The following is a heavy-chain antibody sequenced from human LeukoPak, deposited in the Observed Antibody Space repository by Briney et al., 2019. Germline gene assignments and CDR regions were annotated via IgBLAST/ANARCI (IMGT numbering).Heavy chain of an antibody. V-gene: IGHV4-4*07. D-gene: IGHD5-18*01. CDR1: GGSISSYC. J-gene: IGHJ4*02. Sequence: PSETLSLTCTVSGGSISSYCWSWIRQPAGKGLEWIGRIYTSGSTNYNPSLKSRVTMSVDTSKNQFSLKLSSVTAADTAVYYCARDQTYSYGRYFDYWGQGTLVTVSS. CDR2: IYTSGST. CDR3: ARDQTYSYGRYFDY.